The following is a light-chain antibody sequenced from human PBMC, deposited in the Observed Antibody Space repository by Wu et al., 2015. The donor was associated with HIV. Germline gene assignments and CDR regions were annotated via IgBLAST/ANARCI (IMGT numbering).Light chain of an antibody. J-gene: IGKJ2*01. Sequence: EIVLTQSPGTLSLSPGEGATLSCRASQSVRSSHLAWYQQKPGQAPRLIIYAASTRATGIPDRFSGSGSGTDFTLTISRLEPEDFAVFYCQQYGTSPSTFGQGTVLELK. CDR3: QQYGTSPST. V-gene: IGKV3-20*01. CDR1: QSVRSSH. CDR2: AAS.